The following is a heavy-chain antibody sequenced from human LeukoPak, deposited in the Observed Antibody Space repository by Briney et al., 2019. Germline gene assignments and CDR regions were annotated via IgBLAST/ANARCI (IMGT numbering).Heavy chain of an antibody. CDR1: GFTFSSYA. V-gene: IGHV3-23*01. CDR3: ARGITIFGGIDY. J-gene: IGHJ4*02. Sequence: GGSLRLSCAASGFTFSSYAMSWVRQAPGKGLEWVSAISGSGGSTYYADSVKGRFTISRDNSKNTLYLQMNSLRAEDTAVYYCARGITIFGGIDYWGQGTLVTVSS. CDR2: ISGSGGST. D-gene: IGHD3-3*01.